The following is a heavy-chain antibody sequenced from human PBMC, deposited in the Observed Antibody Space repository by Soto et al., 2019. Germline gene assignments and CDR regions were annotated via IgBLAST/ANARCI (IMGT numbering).Heavy chain of an antibody. CDR2: TFIFDDNL. J-gene: IGHJ3*01. CDR1: GFTFTSYS. CDR3: AREEGYCGGGFCFRSAFDL. V-gene: IGHV3-21*01. Sequence: EEQLVESGGGLVKPGGSLRLSCAASGFTFTSYSIIWVRQVPGKRLEWLSSTFIFDDNLYYADSVKGRFTISGDNAKNSGDLQMSSLRAEDTGVYYCAREEGYCGGGFCFRSAFDLGGQGSVVTVS. D-gene: IGHD2-15*01.